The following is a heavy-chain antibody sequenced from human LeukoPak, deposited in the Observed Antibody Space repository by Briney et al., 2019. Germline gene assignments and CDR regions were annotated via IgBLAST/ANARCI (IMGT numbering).Heavy chain of an antibody. CDR3: ASEPSATAY. Sequence: PGGSLRLSCAASGFTFSSYAMHWVRQAPGKGLEWVAVIWYDGSNKYYADSVKGRFTISRDNSKNTLYLQMNSLRAEDTAVYYCASEPSATAYWGQGTLVTVSS. J-gene: IGHJ4*02. CDR1: GFTFSSYA. V-gene: IGHV3-33*08. CDR2: IWYDGSNK.